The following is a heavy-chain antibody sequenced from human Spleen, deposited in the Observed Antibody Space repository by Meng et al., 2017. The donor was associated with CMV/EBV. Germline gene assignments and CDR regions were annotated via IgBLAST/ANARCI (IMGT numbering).Heavy chain of an antibody. V-gene: IGHV4-39*07. J-gene: IGHJ2*01. CDR1: RASITSSSYS. Sequence: GPGLGEPWDTPSPTCTASRASITSSSYSWGWIRQPPGKGLQWIGTIYYSGSTYYNPSLESRVTISVDTSKKRFSLTLNSVTAADTAVYYCARISTLYWNLHLWGPGTLVTVSS. CDR2: IYYSGST. CDR3: ARISTLYWNLHL.